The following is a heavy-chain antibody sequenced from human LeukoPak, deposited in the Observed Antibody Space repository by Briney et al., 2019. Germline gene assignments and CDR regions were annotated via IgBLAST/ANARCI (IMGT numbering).Heavy chain of an antibody. CDR2: IYYSGST. Sequence: SETLSLTCTVSGGSIRGNYWSWIRQPPGKGLEWMGYIYYSGSTNYNPSLKSRVTISVDTPKNQFSLKLSSVTAADTAVYYCARSGDSSSSSGDYWGQGTLVTVSS. CDR1: GGSIRGNY. D-gene: IGHD6-6*01. J-gene: IGHJ4*02. V-gene: IGHV4-59*01. CDR3: ARSGDSSSSSGDY.